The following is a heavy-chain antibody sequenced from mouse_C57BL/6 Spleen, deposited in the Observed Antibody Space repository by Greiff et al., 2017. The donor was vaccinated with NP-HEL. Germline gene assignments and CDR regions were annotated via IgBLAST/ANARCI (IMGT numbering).Heavy chain of an antibody. V-gene: IGHV14-1*01. CDR1: GFNIKDYY. Sequence: EVKLQESGAELVRPGASVKLSCTASGFNIKDYYMHWVKQRPEQGLEWIGRIDPEDGDTEYAPKFQGKATMTADTSSNTAYLQLSSLTSEDTAVYYCTTGGSLYYGNAMDYWGQGTSVTVSS. J-gene: IGHJ4*01. D-gene: IGHD2-1*01. CDR2: IDPEDGDT. CDR3: TTGGSLYYGNAMDY.